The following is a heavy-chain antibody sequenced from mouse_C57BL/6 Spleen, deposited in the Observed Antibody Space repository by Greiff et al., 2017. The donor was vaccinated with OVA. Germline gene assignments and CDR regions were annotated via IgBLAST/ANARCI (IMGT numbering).Heavy chain of an antibody. CDR3: ARAGLLLLFDY. J-gene: IGHJ2*01. D-gene: IGHD1-1*01. V-gene: IGHV1-4*01. Sequence: VQLQESGAELARPGASVKMSCKASGYTFTSYTMHWVKQRPGQGLEWIGYINPSSGYTKYNQKFKDKATLTADKSSSTAYMQLSSLTSEDSAVYHCARAGLLLLFDYWGQGTTLTVSS. CDR2: INPSSGYT. CDR1: GYTFTSYT.